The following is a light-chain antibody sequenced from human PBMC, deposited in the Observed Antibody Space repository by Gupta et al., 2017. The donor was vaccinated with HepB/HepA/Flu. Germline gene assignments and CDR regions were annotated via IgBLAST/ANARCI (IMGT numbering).Light chain of an antibody. V-gene: IGLV3-21*04. Sequence: SYVLPQPPSVPVAPGKTARITCGGNNIGSKSVHWYQQKPGQAPVLVIYYDADRPSGIPERFSGSNSGNTATLTISRVEAGDEADDYCQVWHTSDHRVVFGGGTRLTVL. CDR2: YDA. CDR1: NIGSKS. CDR3: QVWHTSDHRVV. J-gene: IGLJ2*01.